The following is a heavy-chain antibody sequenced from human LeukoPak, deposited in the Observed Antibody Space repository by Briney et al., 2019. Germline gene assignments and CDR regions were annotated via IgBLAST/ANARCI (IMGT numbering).Heavy chain of an antibody. CDR1: GFTFSSYA. CDR2: ISAGGGST. D-gene: IGHD1-26*01. CDR3: AKVGGSGSYFDAFDI. J-gene: IGHJ3*02. Sequence: GGSLRLSCAASGFTFSSYAMSWVRQAPGKGLEWVSVISAGGGSTYYADSVKGRFTISRDNSKSTLYLQMNSLRAEDTAVYYCAKVGGSGSYFDAFDIWGQGTMVTVSS. V-gene: IGHV3-23*01.